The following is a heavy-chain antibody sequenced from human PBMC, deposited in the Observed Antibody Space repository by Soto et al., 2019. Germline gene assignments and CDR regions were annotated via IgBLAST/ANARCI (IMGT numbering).Heavy chain of an antibody. V-gene: IGHV4-30-2*01. J-gene: IGHJ5*02. D-gene: IGHD3-10*01. CDR1: GGSISSGGYS. CDR2: IYHSGST. Sequence: QLQLQESGSGLVKPSQTLSLTCAVSGGSISSGGYSWSWIRQPPGKGLEWIGYIYHSGSTYYNPSLKSRVTISENRSKNQFSLKLSSVAAADTAVYYGARDPGDYYGSGENWFDPWGQGTLVTVSS. CDR3: ARDPGDYYGSGENWFDP.